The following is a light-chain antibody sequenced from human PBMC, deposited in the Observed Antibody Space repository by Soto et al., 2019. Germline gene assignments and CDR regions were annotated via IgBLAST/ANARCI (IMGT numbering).Light chain of an antibody. J-gene: IGKJ4*01. CDR3: QQHNDWPLT. CDR1: QSVSSSY. V-gene: IGKV3-20*01. Sequence: EIVLTQSPGTLSLSPGERATLSCRASQSVSSSYLAWYQQKSGQATRLLIYGASSRATGIPDRFSGSGSGTDFTLTISRLEPEDLAVYYCQQHNDWPLTFGGGTRVDIK. CDR2: GAS.